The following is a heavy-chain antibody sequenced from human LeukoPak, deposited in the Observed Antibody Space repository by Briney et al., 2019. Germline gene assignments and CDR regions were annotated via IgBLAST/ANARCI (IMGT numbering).Heavy chain of an antibody. V-gene: IGHV3-21*01. CDR3: ARDPPSYYYDSSGYFDY. D-gene: IGHD3-22*01. J-gene: IGHJ4*02. Sequence: GGSLRLSCAASGFTFSSYSMNWVRQAPGKGLEWVSSISSSSYIYYADSVKGRFTISRDNAKNSLYLQMNSLRAEDTAVYYCARDPPSYYYDSSGYFDYWGQGTLVTVSS. CDR2: ISSSSYI. CDR1: GFTFSSYS.